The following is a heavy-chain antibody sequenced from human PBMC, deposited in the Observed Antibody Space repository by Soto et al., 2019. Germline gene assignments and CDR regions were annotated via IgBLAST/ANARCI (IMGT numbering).Heavy chain of an antibody. J-gene: IGHJ4*02. CDR2: IIPMFGTA. CDR1: GGTFSTYA. V-gene: IGHV1-69*12. Sequence: QFQLVQSGAEVKKPESSVKVSCKAPGGTFSTYAISWVRQAPGQGLEWMGGIIPMFGTANYAQRFQDRVTITADESTNTVYMELSSLRSEATAVYFCASGIQLWLRRINNGYSGWGQGTLVTVSS. CDR3: ASGIQLWLRRINNGYSG. D-gene: IGHD5-18*01.